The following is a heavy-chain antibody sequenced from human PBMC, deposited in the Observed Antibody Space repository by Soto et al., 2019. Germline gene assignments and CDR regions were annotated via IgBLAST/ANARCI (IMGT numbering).Heavy chain of an antibody. CDR3: ARHVMTGPYNYYCSGLDV. Sequence: QLQLRESGPGLVKPSETLSLTCSVSGASITSSGYFWGWVRQPPGKGLEWIGKSYYSGSTYYIPSLKSRVTMSVDTSQNQFSLNLSSVTAADTAVYFCARHVMTGPYNYYCSGLDVWGQGTTVTISS. V-gene: IGHV4-39*01. D-gene: IGHD3-9*01. CDR1: GASITSSGYF. J-gene: IGHJ6*02. CDR2: SYYSGST.